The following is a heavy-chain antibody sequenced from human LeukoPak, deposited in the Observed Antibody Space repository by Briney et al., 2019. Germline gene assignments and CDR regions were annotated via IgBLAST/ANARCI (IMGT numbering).Heavy chain of an antibody. J-gene: IGHJ4*02. CDR2: IKPDGSES. V-gene: IGHV3-7*01. CDR3: IVGMEGD. CDR1: GFTFSSYW. D-gene: IGHD1-26*01. Sequence: PGGSLRLSCAASGFTFSSYWINWVRQAPGKGLEWVAGIKPDGSESFYVDSVLGRFTISRDNAKNALYLQMNSLRAEDTALYCCIVGMEGDGGQGTLVTVSS.